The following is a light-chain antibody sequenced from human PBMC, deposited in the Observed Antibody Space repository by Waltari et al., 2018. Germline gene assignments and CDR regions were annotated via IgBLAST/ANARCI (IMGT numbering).Light chain of an antibody. Sequence: EIVLTQSPATLSLSPGERATLSCRASQSVRSYLAWYQQKPGQAPRLLIYDASRRATGIPARFSASGSGTYFTLTISSLEPEDFAFYYCQERSDWRSTFGQGTKVEI. V-gene: IGKV3-11*01. J-gene: IGKJ1*01. CDR2: DAS. CDR3: QERSDWRST. CDR1: QSVRSY.